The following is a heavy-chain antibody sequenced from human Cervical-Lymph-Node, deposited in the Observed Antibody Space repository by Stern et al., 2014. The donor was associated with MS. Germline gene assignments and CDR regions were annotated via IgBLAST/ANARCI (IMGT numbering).Heavy chain of an antibody. J-gene: IGHJ4*02. V-gene: IGHV5-51*01. CDR1: GYTFISYW. Sequence: VQLVQSGPEVKRPGESLKISCEGSGYTFISYWIRWVRQITGKGLRWIGITFPGGADIRYGPAFQGQVTISADESSSTAYLQWNNLKASDTAIYYCARQRYFDYWGQGTLVTVSS. CDR2: TFPGGADI. CDR3: ARQRYFDY.